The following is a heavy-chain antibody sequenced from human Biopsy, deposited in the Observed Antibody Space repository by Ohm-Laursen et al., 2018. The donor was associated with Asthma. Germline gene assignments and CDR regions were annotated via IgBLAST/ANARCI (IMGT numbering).Heavy chain of an antibody. D-gene: IGHD5-24*01. CDR2: LYYSGST. V-gene: IGHV4-31*02. CDR1: GGSISSGGYY. J-gene: IGHJ4*02. CDR3: ARGPPVDRED. Sequence: TLSLTWTVSGGSISSGGYYWSWIRQHPGEGLEWIGYLYYSGSTYYNPSLKSRVTISVDTSKNQFSLKLSSVTAADTAVYYCARGPPVDREDWGQGTLVTVSS.